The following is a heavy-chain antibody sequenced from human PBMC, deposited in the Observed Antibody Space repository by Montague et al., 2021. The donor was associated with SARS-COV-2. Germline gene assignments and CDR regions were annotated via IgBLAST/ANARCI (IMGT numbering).Heavy chain of an antibody. CDR1: GASISSSENS. CDR3: ARHVTFGGVVVALDY. Sequence: SETLSLTCTVSGASISSSENSWGWIRQSPGKGLEWFGSIFYSGTTYFNPPLRSRIAISVDTSKYKFSLKVTSVTAADTAVYYCARHVTFGGVVVALDYWGQGHLVSVSS. V-gene: IGHV4-39*01. J-gene: IGHJ4*02. D-gene: IGHD3-16*01. CDR2: IFYSGTT.